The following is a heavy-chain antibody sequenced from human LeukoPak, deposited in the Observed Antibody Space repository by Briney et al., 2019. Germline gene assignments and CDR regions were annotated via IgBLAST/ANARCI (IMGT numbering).Heavy chain of an antibody. CDR2: INPRGGST. D-gene: IGHD3-16*02. V-gene: IGHV1-46*02. Sequence: ASVKVSCKASGYTFDIYYLHWVRQARGQGLEWMGIINPRGGSTTYAQNFQGRVTMTRDTSTSTVYMELSSLRYEDTAVYYCARDHRRENYQLIPRADFHFDYWGKGTLVTVSS. CDR3: ARDHRRENYQLIPRADFHFDY. J-gene: IGHJ4*02. CDR1: GYTFDIYY.